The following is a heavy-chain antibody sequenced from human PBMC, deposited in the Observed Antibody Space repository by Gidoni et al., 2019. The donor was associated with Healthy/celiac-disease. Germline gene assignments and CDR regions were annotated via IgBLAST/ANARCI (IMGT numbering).Heavy chain of an antibody. CDR3: AKDQELWGAIVGATTHDAFDI. J-gene: IGHJ3*02. V-gene: IGHV3-23*01. Sequence: EVQLLESGGGLVQHGWSLRLSCAASGFTFSSYAMSWVRQAPGNGLEWVSAIMGSGGSTYYADSVKGRFTISRDNSKNTLYLQMNSLRAEDTAVYYCAKDQELWGAIVGATTHDAFDIWGQGTMVTVSS. D-gene: IGHD1-26*01. CDR2: IMGSGGST. CDR1: GFTFSSYA.